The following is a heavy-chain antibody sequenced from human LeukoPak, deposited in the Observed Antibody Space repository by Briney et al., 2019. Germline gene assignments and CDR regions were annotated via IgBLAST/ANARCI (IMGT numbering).Heavy chain of an antibody. D-gene: IGHD3-3*01. Sequence: TSETLSLTCAVYGGSFSGYYWSWVRQPPGKGGEWVGEINHSGSTNYNTSLKIRVTISVDTSKNQFSLKLSSVTAADTAVYYCAREDFWSGYYSYYYYYMDVWGKGTTVTVSS. CDR3: AREDFWSGYYSYYYYYMDV. CDR2: INHSGST. CDR1: GGSFSGYY. J-gene: IGHJ6*03. V-gene: IGHV4-34*01.